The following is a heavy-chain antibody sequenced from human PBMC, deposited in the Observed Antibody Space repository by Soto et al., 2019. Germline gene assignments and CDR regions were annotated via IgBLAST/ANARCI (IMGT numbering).Heavy chain of an antibody. CDR3: ARDGRGRGIAVAGRFWYFDL. J-gene: IGHJ2*01. CDR1: GASISSGGYY. Sequence: QVQLQESGPGLVKPSQTLSLTCTVSGASISSGGYYWNWIRQHPGKGLEWIGYIYYSGSTYYNPSLKSRVIISADTSKNEFSLKLSSVTAADTAVYYCARDGRGRGIAVAGRFWYFDLWGRGTLVSVSS. D-gene: IGHD6-19*01. CDR2: IYYSGST. V-gene: IGHV4-31*03.